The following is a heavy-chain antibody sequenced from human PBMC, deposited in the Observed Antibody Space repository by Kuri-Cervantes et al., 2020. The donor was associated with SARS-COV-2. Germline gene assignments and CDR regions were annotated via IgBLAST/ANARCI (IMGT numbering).Heavy chain of an antibody. Sequence: SVKVSCKASGYTFTSYYMHWVRQAPGQGLEWMGRIIPILGIANYAQKFQGRVTITADKSTSTAYMELSSLRSEDTAVYYCAAGSPDYYGSGSYSTWGQGTLVTVSS. D-gene: IGHD3-10*01. CDR2: IIPILGIA. CDR1: GYTFTSYY. CDR3: AAGSPDYYGSGSYST. J-gene: IGHJ5*02. V-gene: IGHV1-69*02.